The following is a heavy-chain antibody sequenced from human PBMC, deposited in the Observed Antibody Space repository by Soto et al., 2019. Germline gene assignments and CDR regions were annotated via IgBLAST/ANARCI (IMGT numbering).Heavy chain of an antibody. V-gene: IGHV3-23*01. CDR1: GFTFSSYA. Sequence: EVQLLESGGGLVQPGGSLRLSCAASGFTFSSYAMSWVRQAPGKGLEWVSVISGSGGSTYYADSVKGRFTISRDNSKNTVYLQMNSLRAEDTAVYYCSRRSSGWYFDYWGQGTLVTVSS. CDR2: ISGSGGST. CDR3: SRRSSGWYFDY. D-gene: IGHD6-19*01. J-gene: IGHJ4*02.